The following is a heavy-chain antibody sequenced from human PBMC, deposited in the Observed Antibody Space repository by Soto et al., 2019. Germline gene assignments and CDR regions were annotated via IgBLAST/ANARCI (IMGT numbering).Heavy chain of an antibody. CDR2: ISTDGSST. J-gene: IGHJ4*02. CDR1: GFTSSSYW. V-gene: IGHV3-74*01. Sequence: PGGSLSLSCATSGFTSSSYWMHWLRQAPEKGLMWVSRISTDGSSTNYADSVKGRFTVSRDNARNTLYLQMDSLRAEDTAVYYCARNKDGVDYWGQGT. CDR3: ARNKDGVDY.